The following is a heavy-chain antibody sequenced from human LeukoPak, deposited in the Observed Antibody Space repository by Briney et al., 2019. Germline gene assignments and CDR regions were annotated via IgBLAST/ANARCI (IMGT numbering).Heavy chain of an antibody. V-gene: IGHV3-7*01. CDR2: IKQDGSEK. J-gene: IGHJ6*03. CDR1: GFTFSSYW. D-gene: IGHD4-11*01. Sequence: PGGSLRLSCAASGFTFSSYWMSWVRQAPGKGLEWVANIKQDGSEKYYVDSVKGRFTISRDNAKNSLYLQMNSLRAEDTAVYYCASLLYSNYWVYYYYMDVWGKGTTVTVSS. CDR3: ASLLYSNYWVYYYYMDV.